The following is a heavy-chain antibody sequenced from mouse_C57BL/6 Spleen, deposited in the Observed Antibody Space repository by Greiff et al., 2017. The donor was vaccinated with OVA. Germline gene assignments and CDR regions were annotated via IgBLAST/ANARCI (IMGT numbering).Heavy chain of an antibody. D-gene: IGHD1-1*01. Sequence: EVQLQQSGPELVKPGASVKISCKASGYTFTDYYMNWVKQSHGKSLEWIGDINPNNGGTSYNQKFTGKATLTVDKSSSTAYMELRSLTSEDSAVYYCARYYYGSSHFDYWGQGTTLTVSS. CDR2: INPNNGGT. CDR1: GYTFTDYY. CDR3: ARYYYGSSHFDY. V-gene: IGHV1-26*01. J-gene: IGHJ2*01.